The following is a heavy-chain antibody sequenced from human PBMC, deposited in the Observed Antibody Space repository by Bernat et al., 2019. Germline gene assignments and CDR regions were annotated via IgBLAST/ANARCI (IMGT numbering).Heavy chain of an antibody. CDR1: GFTFSSYA. V-gene: IGHV3-23*04. Sequence: EVQLVESGGGLVQPGGSLRLSCAASGFTFSSYAMSWVRQAPGKGLEWVSAISGSGGSTYYADSVKGRFIISRDDSKNTLYLQMNSLRVEDTAVYFCAFDIGPTDPGWFDPWGQGTLVTVSS. CDR2: ISGSGGST. D-gene: IGHD3-9*01. CDR3: AFDIGPTDPGWFDP. J-gene: IGHJ5*02.